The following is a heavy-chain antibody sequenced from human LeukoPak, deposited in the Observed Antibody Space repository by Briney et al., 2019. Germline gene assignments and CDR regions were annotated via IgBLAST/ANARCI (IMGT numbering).Heavy chain of an antibody. V-gene: IGHV3-23*01. CDR3: ARVPQPMVAIPPKRYFDY. Sequence: PGGSLRLSCAASGFIFSNYAMSWVRQAPARGLEWVSSLRGDGETFYADSVKGRFTLSRDDSRNTLYLQMNSLRAEDTAVYYCARVPQPMVAIPPKRYFDYWGQGTLVTVSS. CDR1: GFIFSNYA. D-gene: IGHD2-15*01. J-gene: IGHJ4*02. CDR2: LRGDGET.